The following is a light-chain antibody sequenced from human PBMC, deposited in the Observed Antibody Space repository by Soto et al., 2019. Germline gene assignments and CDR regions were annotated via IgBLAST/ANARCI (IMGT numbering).Light chain of an antibody. CDR1: QSVLYSSNNKNY. V-gene: IGKV4-1*01. J-gene: IGKJ5*01. CDR2: WAS. CDR3: QQYYSTPIT. Sequence: DIVMTQSPDSLAVSLGERATINCKSSQSVLYSSNNKNYFAWYQQKPGQPPKLLIYWASTRESGDPDRFSGSGSGKDFTLTISSRQAEDVAVYYCQQYYSTPITVGQGTRLEIK.